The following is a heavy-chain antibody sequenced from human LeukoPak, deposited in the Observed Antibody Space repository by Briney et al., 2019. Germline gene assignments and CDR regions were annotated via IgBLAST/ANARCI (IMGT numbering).Heavy chain of an antibody. V-gene: IGHV3-66*01. CDR2: IYSGGST. J-gene: IGHJ6*02. Sequence: GGSLRLSCAASGFTVSSNYMSWVRQAPGKGLEWVSVIYSGGSTYYADSVKGRFTNSRDNSKNTLYLQMNSLRAEDTAVYYCARDKVQWELLSYYYYGMDVWGQGTTVTVSS. CDR1: GFTVSSNY. D-gene: IGHD1-26*01. CDR3: ARDKVQWELLSYYYYGMDV.